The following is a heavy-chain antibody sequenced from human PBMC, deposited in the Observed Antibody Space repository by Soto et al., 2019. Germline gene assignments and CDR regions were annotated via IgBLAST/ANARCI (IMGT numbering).Heavy chain of an antibody. CDR2: IDPSDSYT. CDR3: ARHEELLHYYGMDV. CDR1: GYSFTIYW. D-gene: IGHD2-15*01. V-gene: IGHV5-10-1*01. J-gene: IGHJ6*02. Sequence: GESLKISCKGSGYSFTIYWISWVRQMPGKGLEWMGRIDPSDSYTNYSPSFQGHVTISADKSISTAYLQWSSLKASDTAMYYCARHEELLHYYGMDVWGQGTTVTVSS.